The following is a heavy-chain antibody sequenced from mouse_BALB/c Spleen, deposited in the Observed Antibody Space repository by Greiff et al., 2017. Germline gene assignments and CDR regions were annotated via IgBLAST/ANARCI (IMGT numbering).Heavy chain of an antibody. CDR2: IRNKANGYTT. CDR3: ARRDYGSNYAMDY. CDR1: GFTFTDYY. J-gene: IGHJ4*01. V-gene: IGHV7-3*02. D-gene: IGHD1-1*01. Sequence: EVQLQESGGGLVQPGGSLRLSCATSGFTFTDYYMSWVRQPPGKALEWLGFIRNKANGYTTEYSASVKGRFTISRDNSQSILYLQMNTLRAEDSATYYCARRDYGSNYAMDYWGQGTSVTVSS.